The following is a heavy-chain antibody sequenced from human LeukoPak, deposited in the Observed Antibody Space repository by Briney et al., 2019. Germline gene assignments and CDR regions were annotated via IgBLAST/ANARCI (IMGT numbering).Heavy chain of an antibody. CDR1: GGSFSGYY. J-gene: IGHJ4*02. CDR2: INHSGST. D-gene: IGHD3-22*01. V-gene: IGHV4-34*01. Sequence: SETLSLTCAVYGGSFSGYYWSWIRQPPGKGLKWIGEINHSGSTNYNPSLKSRVTISVDTSKNQFSLKLSSVTAADTAVYYCARLAETYYYDSSGYYSDYWGQGTLVTVSS. CDR3: ARLAETYYYDSSGYYSDY.